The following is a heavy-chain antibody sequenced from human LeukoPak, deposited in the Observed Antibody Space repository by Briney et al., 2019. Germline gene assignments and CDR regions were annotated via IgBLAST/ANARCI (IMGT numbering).Heavy chain of an antibody. D-gene: IGHD4-17*01. CDR1: GFTFSSYG. CDR2: ISYDGSNK. CDR3: AEDSKLRSYYYYYGMDV. Sequence: GRSLRLSCAASGFTFSSYGMHWVRQAPGKGLEWVAVISYDGSNKYYADSVKGRFTISRDNSKNTLYLQMNSLRAEDTAVYYCAEDSKLRSYYYYYGMDVWGKGTTVTVSS. V-gene: IGHV3-30*18. J-gene: IGHJ6*04.